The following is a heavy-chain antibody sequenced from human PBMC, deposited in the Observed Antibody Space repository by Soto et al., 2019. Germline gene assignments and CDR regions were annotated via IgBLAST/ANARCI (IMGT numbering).Heavy chain of an antibody. Sequence: SETLSLTCTVSGGSISSYYWSWIRQPPGKGLEWIGYIYYSGSTNYNPSLKSRVTISVDTSKNQFSLKLSSVTAADTAVYYCAGFLTGYYYFDYWGQGTLVTVSS. CDR1: GGSISSYY. CDR3: AGFLTGYYYFDY. CDR2: IYYSGST. D-gene: IGHD3-9*01. J-gene: IGHJ4*02. V-gene: IGHV4-59*01.